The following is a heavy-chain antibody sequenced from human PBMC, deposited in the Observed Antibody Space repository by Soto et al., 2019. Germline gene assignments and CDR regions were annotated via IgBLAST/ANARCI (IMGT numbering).Heavy chain of an antibody. V-gene: IGHV3-7*01. D-gene: IGHD2-21*02. J-gene: IGHJ4*02. CDR1: GFTFGSYW. CDR3: ARAGYCGPGCYYYFDY. CDR2: IKPDGSAT. Sequence: EVQLVESGGGLVQPGGSLRLSCAVSGFTFGSYWMNWVRLIPGKGLEWVAYIKPDGSATYYVDSVKGRFTISRDNAKNSLYLQMNSLRVEDTSVYYCARAGYCGPGCYYYFDYWGQGTRVIVSS.